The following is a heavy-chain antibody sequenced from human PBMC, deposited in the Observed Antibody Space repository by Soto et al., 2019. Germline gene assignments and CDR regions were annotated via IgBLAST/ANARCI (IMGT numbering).Heavy chain of an antibody. D-gene: IGHD3-3*01. J-gene: IGHJ6*03. CDR3: AREGYDFWSGYASYYYYYMDV. CDR2: IYYSGST. CDR1: GGSISSYY. Sequence: LTCTVSGGSISSYYWSWIRQPPGKGLEWIGYIYYSGSTNYNPSLKSRVTISVDTSKNQFSLKLSSVTAADTAVYYCAREGYDFWSGYASYYYYYMDVWGKGTTVTVSS. V-gene: IGHV4-59*01.